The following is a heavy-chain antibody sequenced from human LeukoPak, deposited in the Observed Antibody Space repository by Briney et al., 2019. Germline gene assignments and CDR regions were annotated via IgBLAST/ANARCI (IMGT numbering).Heavy chain of an antibody. CDR2: IYSGGST. Sequence: GGSLRLSCAASGFTVSSNYMSWVRQAPGKGLEWVSLIYSGGSTYYVDSVKGRFTISRANSKNTLYLQMNSLRAEDTAVYYCASRDKGYYYGMDVWGQGTTVTVSS. CDR1: GFTVSSNY. D-gene: IGHD5-24*01. J-gene: IGHJ6*02. V-gene: IGHV3-66*01. CDR3: ASRDKGYYYGMDV.